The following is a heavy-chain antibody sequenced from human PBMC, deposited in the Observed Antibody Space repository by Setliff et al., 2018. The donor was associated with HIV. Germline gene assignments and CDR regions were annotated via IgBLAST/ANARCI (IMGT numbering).Heavy chain of an antibody. CDR1: GFTFSNAW. Sequence: PGGSLRLSCAASGFTFSNAWMSWVRLAPGKGLEWVSYIIGNSSAIYYADSVKGRFTISRDNAKNSLYLQMNSVKVDDTAVYFCASQGLGYWGQGTMVTVSS. D-gene: IGHD6-19*01. J-gene: IGHJ3*01. V-gene: IGHV3-48*01. CDR3: ASQGLGY. CDR2: IIGNSSAI.